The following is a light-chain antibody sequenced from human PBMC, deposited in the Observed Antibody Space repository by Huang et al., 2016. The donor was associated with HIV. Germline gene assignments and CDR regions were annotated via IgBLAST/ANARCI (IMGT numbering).Light chain of an antibody. CDR1: QSISSY. CDR2: DAS. CDR3: QQRSNWPKT. V-gene: IGKV3-11*01. J-gene: IGKJ2*01. Sequence: EIVLTQSPATLSLSPGERATLSCRASQSISSYLAWYQQKPGQAPRLLIYDASNRATGIPARFSGSGFGTDFTLTISSLEPEDFAVSYCQQRSNWPKTFGQGTKLEIK.